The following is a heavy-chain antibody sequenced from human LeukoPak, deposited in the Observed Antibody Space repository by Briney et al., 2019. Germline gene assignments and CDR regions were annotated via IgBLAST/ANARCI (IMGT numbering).Heavy chain of an antibody. CDR3: ARAGYSYATGYQFDY. CDR2: IYYTGAT. J-gene: IGHJ4*02. D-gene: IGHD5-18*01. Sequence: SETLSLTCTVSRGSISNYYWTWIRLPPGKGLEWIGYIYYTGATYYNPSLKSRVTISLDTSKNQFSLKLTSVTAADAALYYCARAGYSYATGYQFDYWGQGALVTVSS. CDR1: RGSISNYY. V-gene: IGHV4-59*01.